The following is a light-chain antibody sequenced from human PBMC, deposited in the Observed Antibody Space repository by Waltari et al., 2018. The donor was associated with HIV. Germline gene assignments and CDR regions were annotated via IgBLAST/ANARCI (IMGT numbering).Light chain of an antibody. CDR1: SRAVGASNY. CDR2: EVT. CDR3: SSYDNNNNYVI. V-gene: IGLV2-11*01. Sequence: QSALTQPRSVSGSPGQSVTIPCTGTSRAVGASNYVSWYQQHPGKAPKLMIYEVTRRPSGIPGRFSASRAGNTASLTVSGLQAEDEADYYCSSYDNNNNYVIFGGGTKLTVL. J-gene: IGLJ2*01.